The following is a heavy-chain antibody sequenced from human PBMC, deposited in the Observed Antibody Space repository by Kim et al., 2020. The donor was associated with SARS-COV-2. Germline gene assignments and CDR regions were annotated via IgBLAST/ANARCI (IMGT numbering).Heavy chain of an antibody. Sequence: GGSLRLSCAASGFTFSSYGMHWVRQAPGKGLEWVAVISYDGSNKYYADSVKGRFTISRDNSKNTLYLQMNSLRAEDTAVYYCAKGGRGRTSLGDWGQGTL. CDR2: ISYDGSNK. CDR3: AKGGRGRTSLGD. D-gene: IGHD3-16*01. J-gene: IGHJ4*02. CDR1: GFTFSSYG. V-gene: IGHV3-30*18.